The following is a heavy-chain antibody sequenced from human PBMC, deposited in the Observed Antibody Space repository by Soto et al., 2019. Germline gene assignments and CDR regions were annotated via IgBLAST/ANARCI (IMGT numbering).Heavy chain of an antibody. D-gene: IGHD3-22*01. CDR2: IIPIFGTA. V-gene: IGHV1-69*13. CDR1: GGTFSSYA. CDR3: AITGSGYYSNAFDI. J-gene: IGHJ3*02. Sequence: SVKVSCKASGGTFSSYAISWVRQAPGQGLEWMGGIIPIFGTANYAQKFQGRVTITADESTSTAYMELSSLRSEDTAVYYCAITGSGYYSNAFDIWGQGTMVTVPS.